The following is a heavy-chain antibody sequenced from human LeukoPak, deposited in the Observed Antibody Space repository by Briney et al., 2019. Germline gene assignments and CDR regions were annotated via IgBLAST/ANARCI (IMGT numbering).Heavy chain of an antibody. D-gene: IGHD6-13*01. CDR1: GGSISSYY. CDR3: ARAVAAATMFYYFDY. J-gene: IGHJ4*02. CDR2: IYYSGST. Sequence: SETLSLTCTVSGGSISSYYWSWIRQPPGKGLEWIGYIYYSGSTSYNPSLKSRVTISVDTSKNQFSLKLSSVTAADTAVYYCARAVAAATMFYYFDYWGQGTLVTVSS. V-gene: IGHV4-59*01.